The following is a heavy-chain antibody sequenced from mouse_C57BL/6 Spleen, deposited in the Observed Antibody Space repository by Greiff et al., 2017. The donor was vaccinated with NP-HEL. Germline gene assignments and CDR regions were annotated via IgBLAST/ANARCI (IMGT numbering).Heavy chain of an antibody. CDR3: ARRGLGRFAY. V-gene: IGHV1-9*01. J-gene: IGHJ3*01. Sequence: QVQLQQSGAELMKPGASVKLSCTATGYTFTGYWIEWVKQRPGHGLEWIGEILPGSGSTNYNEKFKGKATFTADKSSNTAYMQLNSLTTEDSAIYYCARRGLGRFAYWGQGTLVTVSA. CDR1: GYTFTGYW. CDR2: ILPGSGST. D-gene: IGHD4-1*01.